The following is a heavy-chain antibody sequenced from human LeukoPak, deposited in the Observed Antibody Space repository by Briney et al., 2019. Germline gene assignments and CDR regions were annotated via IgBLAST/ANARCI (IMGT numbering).Heavy chain of an antibody. CDR3: ARETPRRGETRDGYR. J-gene: IGHJ4*02. D-gene: IGHD5-24*01. V-gene: IGHV3-7*01. CDR2: IKQDGSET. Sequence: GGSLRLSCAASGFTFSNYWMSWFRQAPGKGLECLANIKQDGSETYYADSVQGRFTISRDNAKNSLYLQMNSLRAEDTAVYYCARETPRRGETRDGYRWGRGTLVTVSS. CDR1: GFTFSNYW.